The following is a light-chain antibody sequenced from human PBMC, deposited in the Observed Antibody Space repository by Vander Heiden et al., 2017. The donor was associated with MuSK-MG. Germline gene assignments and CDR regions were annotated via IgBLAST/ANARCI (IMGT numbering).Light chain of an antibody. Sequence: QSALTQPPSASGSPGQSVTISCTGTSSDVGRYNFVSWYQQHPGKAPKLMIYEVTKQPSGVPHRFSGSKSGNTASLTVSGLQTEDEADYYCSSYAGSNTWVFGGGTKVTVL. CDR3: SSYAGSNTWV. J-gene: IGLJ3*02. CDR1: SSDVGRYNF. CDR2: EVT. V-gene: IGLV2-8*01.